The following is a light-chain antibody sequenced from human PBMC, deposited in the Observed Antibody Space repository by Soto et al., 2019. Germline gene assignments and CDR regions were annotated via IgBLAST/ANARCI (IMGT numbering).Light chain of an antibody. CDR3: QQYGCSPWIT. CDR2: AAS. J-gene: IGKJ5*01. CDR1: QSVSSSY. Sequence: EIVLTQSPGTLSLSPGERATLSCRASQSVSSSYLAWYQQKPGQAPRLLIYAASSRATGIPDRFSGSGSGTDFTLTISRLEPEDFAVYYCQQYGCSPWITFGQGTRLEIK. V-gene: IGKV3-20*01.